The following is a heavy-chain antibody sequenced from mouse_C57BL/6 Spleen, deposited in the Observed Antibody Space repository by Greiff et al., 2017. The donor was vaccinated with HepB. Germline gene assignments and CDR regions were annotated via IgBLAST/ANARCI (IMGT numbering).Heavy chain of an antibody. J-gene: IGHJ1*03. CDR3: ARDYYGSSYDWYFDV. D-gene: IGHD1-1*01. CDR1: GFTFSDYG. CDR2: ISSGSSTI. V-gene: IGHV5-17*01. Sequence: EVMLVESGGGLVKPGGSLKLSCAASGFTFSDYGMHWVRQAPEKGLEWVAYISSGSSTIYYADTVKGRFTISRDNAKNTLFLQMTSLRSEDTAMYYCARDYYGSSYDWYFDVWGTETTVTVSS.